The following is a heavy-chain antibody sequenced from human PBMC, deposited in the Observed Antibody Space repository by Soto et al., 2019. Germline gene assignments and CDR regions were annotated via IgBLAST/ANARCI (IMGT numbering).Heavy chain of an antibody. CDR1: GFTFISSF. Sequence: LRLSCVASGFTFISSFMGWIRQAPGKGLEWVANINQDGGVTYYVDSVEGRFTIPRDNTKDSLYLQMNSLRGEDTAIYYCARYYRGSGRYFFDYWGQGTPVTVSS. D-gene: IGHD6-19*01. CDR3: ARYYRGSGRYFFDY. J-gene: IGHJ4*02. CDR2: INQDGGVT. V-gene: IGHV3-7*03.